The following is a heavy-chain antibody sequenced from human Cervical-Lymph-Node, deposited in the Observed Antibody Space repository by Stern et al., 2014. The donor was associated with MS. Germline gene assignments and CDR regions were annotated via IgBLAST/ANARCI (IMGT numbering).Heavy chain of an antibody. CDR1: GGTFSTFA. Sequence: QVQLVQSGAEVKKPGSSVKVSCQTSGGTFSTFAIGWVRQAPGQGLEWMGGMSPLCDATNYAQKFQGRLTITADESTRTAYMELSSLRPDDTAMYYCARGDSEAPIYYFDYWGQGTLVTVSS. V-gene: IGHV1-69*01. CDR2: MSPLCDAT. CDR3: ARGDSEAPIYYFDY. J-gene: IGHJ4*02. D-gene: IGHD2-21*01.